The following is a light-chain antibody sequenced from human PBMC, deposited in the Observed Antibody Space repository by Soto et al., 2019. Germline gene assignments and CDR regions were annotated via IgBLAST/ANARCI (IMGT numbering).Light chain of an antibody. CDR3: QQYRDLPQT. CDR1: QTVRNNY. CDR2: NSS. J-gene: IGKJ1*01. Sequence: IVLTQSPGTLSLSPGERATLSCRASQTVRNNYLAWYQQKAGQAPRLLIYNSSTRPTGIPDRFSGSGSGTDFSLTISRLEPEDFALYFCQQYRDLPQTFGQGTRVEIK. V-gene: IGKV3-20*01.